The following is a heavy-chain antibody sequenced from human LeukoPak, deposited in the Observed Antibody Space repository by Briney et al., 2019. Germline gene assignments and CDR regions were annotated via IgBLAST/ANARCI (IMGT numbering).Heavy chain of an antibody. CDR2: IWYDGSNK. V-gene: IGHV3-33*01. J-gene: IGHJ6*02. CDR3: ARDYILDYYDSSGYYPYYYGMDV. D-gene: IGHD3-22*01. Sequence: PGGSLRLSCAASGFTFSSYGMHWVRQAPAKGREWVAVIWYDGSNKYYADSVKGRFTISRDNSKNTLYLQMNSLRAEDTAVYYCARDYILDYYDSSGYYPYYYGMDVWGQGTTVTVS. CDR1: GFTFSSYG.